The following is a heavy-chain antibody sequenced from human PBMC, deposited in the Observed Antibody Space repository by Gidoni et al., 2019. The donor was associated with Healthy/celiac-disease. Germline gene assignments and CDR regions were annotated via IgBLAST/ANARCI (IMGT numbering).Heavy chain of an antibody. Sequence: QVQLVQSGAEVKKPGSSVKVSCKASGGTFSSYAISWVRQAPGQGLEWMGRIIPILGIANYAQKFQGRVTITADKSTSTAYMELSSLRSEDTAVYYCARDRHSSSWSSYYYYGMDVWGQGTTVTVSS. D-gene: IGHD6-13*01. CDR2: IIPILGIA. CDR1: GGTFSSYA. J-gene: IGHJ6*02. CDR3: ARDRHSSSWSSYYYYGMDV. V-gene: IGHV1-69*04.